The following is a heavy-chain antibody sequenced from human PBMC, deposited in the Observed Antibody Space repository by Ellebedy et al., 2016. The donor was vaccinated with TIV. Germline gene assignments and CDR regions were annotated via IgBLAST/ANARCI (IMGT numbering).Heavy chain of an antibody. Sequence: GESLTISCAASGFTFSSSVMSWVRQAPGKGLEWVSAISGSGGDAYYANSVKGRFTVSSDTSKNTQYLQMSSLRGEDTAVYYCAMGIGYCSGGSWYDYWGQGTLVTVSS. J-gene: IGHJ4*02. CDR3: AMGIGYCSGGSWYDY. CDR1: GFTFSSSV. D-gene: IGHD2-15*01. CDR2: ISGSGGDA. V-gene: IGHV3-23*01.